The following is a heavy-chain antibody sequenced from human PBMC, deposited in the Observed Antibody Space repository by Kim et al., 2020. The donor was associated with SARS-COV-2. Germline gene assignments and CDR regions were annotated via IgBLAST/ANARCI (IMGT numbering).Heavy chain of an antibody. J-gene: IGHJ3*02. D-gene: IGHD3-9*01. V-gene: IGHV3-74*01. CDR3: ARLYYDILTGSSGAFDI. CDR2: INSDGTST. Sequence: GGSLRLSCAASGFTFSSYCMHWVRQAPGKGLVWVSRINSDGTSTCYADSVKGRFTISRDNAKNTLYLQMNSLRAEDTAVYYCARLYYDILTGSSGAFDIWGQGTMVTVSS. CDR1: GFTFSSYC.